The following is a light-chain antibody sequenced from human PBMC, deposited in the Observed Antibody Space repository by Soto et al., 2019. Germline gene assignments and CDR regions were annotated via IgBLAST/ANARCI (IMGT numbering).Light chain of an antibody. Sequence: EIVMTQSPATLYVSPGERATLSCRASQSVSSNLAWYQQRRGQAPRLLIYGISTRATGIPARFSGSGSGTEFTLTISSLQSEDFAVYYCQQYTKWPLFTFGPGTRVD. CDR3: QQYTKWPLFT. CDR2: GIS. J-gene: IGKJ3*01. CDR1: QSVSSN. V-gene: IGKV3-15*01.